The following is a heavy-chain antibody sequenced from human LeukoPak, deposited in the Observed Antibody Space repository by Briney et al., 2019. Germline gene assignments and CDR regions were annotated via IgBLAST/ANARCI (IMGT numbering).Heavy chain of an antibody. CDR2: INAGNGNT. V-gene: IGHV1-3*01. CDR3: ARDPPLWFGVFDY. J-gene: IGHJ4*02. D-gene: IGHD3-10*01. Sequence: ASVKVSCKASGYTFTSYAMHWVRQAPGQRLEWMGWINAGNGNTKYSQKFQGRVTITRDTSASTAYMELSSLRSEDTAVYYCARDPPLWFGVFDYWGQGTLVTASS. CDR1: GYTFTSYA.